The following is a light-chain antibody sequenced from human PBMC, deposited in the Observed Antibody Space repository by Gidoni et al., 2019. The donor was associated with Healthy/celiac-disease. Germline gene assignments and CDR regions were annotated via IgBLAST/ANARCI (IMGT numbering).Light chain of an antibody. CDR2: GAS. CDR1: QSVSSSY. Sequence: ETVLTQSPGTLSLSPGERATLSCRASQSVSSSYLAWYQQKPGQAPRLLIYGASSRATGIPDRFSGSGSGTDFTLTISRLEPEDFAVYYCQQYGSSPPITFGQXTRLEIK. CDR3: QQYGSSPPIT. V-gene: IGKV3-20*01. J-gene: IGKJ5*01.